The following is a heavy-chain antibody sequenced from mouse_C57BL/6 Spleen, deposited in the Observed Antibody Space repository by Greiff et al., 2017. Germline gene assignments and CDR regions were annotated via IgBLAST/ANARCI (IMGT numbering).Heavy chain of an antibody. CDR1: GYTFTDYE. Sequence: QVQLQQSGAELVRPGASVTLSCKASGYTFTDYEMHWVKQTPVPGLEWIGAIDPETGGTAYNQKFKGKAILTADKSSSTAYIEHRSLTSENSAVDYFTREGVCDYWGQGTTLTVSS. CDR2: IDPETGGT. CDR3: TREGVCDY. J-gene: IGHJ2*01. V-gene: IGHV1-15*01.